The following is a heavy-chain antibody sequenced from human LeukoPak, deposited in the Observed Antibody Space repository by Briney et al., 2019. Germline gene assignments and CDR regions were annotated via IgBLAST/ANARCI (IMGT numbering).Heavy chain of an antibody. CDR1: GGSISNRNYY. CDR3: ARRGDSYGIFDY. J-gene: IGHJ4*02. CDR2: IYNRGST. D-gene: IGHD5-18*01. V-gene: IGHV4-39*01. Sequence: PSETLSHTCTVSGGSISNRNYYWGWIRQPPGKGLELIGHIYNRGSTYYNPSFKSRVTISVDTSKNQFSLKVNSVTAADTAVYYCARRGDSYGIFDYWGQGTLVTVSS.